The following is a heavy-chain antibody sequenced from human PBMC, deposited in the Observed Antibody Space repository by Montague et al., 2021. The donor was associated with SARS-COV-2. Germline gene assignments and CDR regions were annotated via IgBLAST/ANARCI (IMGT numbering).Heavy chain of an antibody. D-gene: IGHD7-27*01. CDR2: ISISGAST. Sequence: SLRLSFSASGFSISSYGMSWVRQAPGKGLEWVSAISISGASTFYADSVKGRFTISRDRDNSKNTMYMQMDSLRAEDTAIYYCAKRTGEGGNFDYWGQGTLVTVSS. J-gene: IGHJ4*02. CDR3: AKRTGEGGNFDY. CDR1: GFSISSYG. V-gene: IGHV3-23*01.